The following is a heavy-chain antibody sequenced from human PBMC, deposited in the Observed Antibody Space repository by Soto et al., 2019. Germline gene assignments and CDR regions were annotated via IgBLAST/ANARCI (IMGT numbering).Heavy chain of an antibody. CDR2: ISYDGSNK. D-gene: IGHD2-21*02. CDR1: GFTFSSYA. V-gene: IGHV3-30-3*01. CDR3: ARVAYCGGDCYSVYYYGMDV. J-gene: IGHJ6*02. Sequence: QVQLVESGGGVVQPGRSLRLSCAASGFTFSSYAMHWVRQAPGKGLEWVAVISYDGSNKYYADSVKGRFTISRDNSKNTLYLQMYSLRAEDTAVYYCARVAYCGGDCYSVYYYGMDVWGQGTTVTVSS.